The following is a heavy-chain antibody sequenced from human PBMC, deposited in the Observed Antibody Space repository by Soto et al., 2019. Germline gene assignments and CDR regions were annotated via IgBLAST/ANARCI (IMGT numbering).Heavy chain of an antibody. Sequence: EVQLLESGGGLVQPGGSLRLSCAASGFTFTNYAMSWVRQAPGKGLEWVSALTGSGSITYYADSVKGRFTISRDNSKNTLYLQMNSLGAEDTGVYYCAKSILQCGGGSCYGTDYYYGMDVWGQGTTVTVSS. CDR2: LTGSGSIT. CDR3: AKSILQCGGGSCYGTDYYYGMDV. V-gene: IGHV3-23*01. CDR1: GFTFTNYA. J-gene: IGHJ6*02. D-gene: IGHD2-15*01.